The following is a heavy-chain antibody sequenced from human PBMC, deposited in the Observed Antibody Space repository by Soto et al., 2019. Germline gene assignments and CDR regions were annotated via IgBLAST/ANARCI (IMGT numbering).Heavy chain of an antibody. CDR2: IIPILGIA. V-gene: IGHV1-69*02. D-gene: IGHD2-2*02. Sequence: QVQLVQSGAEVKKPWSSVKVSCKASGGTFSSYTISWVRQSPGQGLEWMGRIIPILGIANYAQKFQGRVTITADKSARTDYMELISLRSEATAVYYCPMEYCSSTSCYRRYWGQGTLVTVSS. CDR1: GGTFSSYT. CDR3: PMEYCSSTSCYRRY. J-gene: IGHJ4*02.